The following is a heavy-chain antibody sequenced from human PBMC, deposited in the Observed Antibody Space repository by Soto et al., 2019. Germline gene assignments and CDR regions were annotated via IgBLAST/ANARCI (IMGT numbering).Heavy chain of an antibody. CDR1: GYTFTSYA. J-gene: IGHJ5*02. CDR2: INAGNGNT. Sequence: QVPLVQSGAEVKKPGASVKVSCKASGYTFTSYAMHWVRQAPGQRLEWMGWINAGNGNTKYSQTFQGRVTITRDTSASTAYMELSSLRSEDTAVYYCARVPPSSWYEGNWFDPWGQGTLVTVSS. CDR3: ARVPPSSWYEGNWFDP. V-gene: IGHV1-3*01. D-gene: IGHD6-13*01.